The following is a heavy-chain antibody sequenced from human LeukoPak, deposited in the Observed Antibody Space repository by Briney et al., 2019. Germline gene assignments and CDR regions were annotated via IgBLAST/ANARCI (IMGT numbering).Heavy chain of an antibody. Sequence: GGSLRLSCAASGFTFSSYWMSWVRQAPGKGLEWVSYISSSGSTIYYADSVKGRFTISRDNAKNSLYLQMNSLRAEDTAVYYCARDSYYGSGSLGFDYWGQGTLVTVSS. J-gene: IGHJ4*02. CDR3: ARDSYYGSGSLGFDY. V-gene: IGHV3-48*04. CDR2: ISSSGSTI. D-gene: IGHD3-10*01. CDR1: GFTFSSYW.